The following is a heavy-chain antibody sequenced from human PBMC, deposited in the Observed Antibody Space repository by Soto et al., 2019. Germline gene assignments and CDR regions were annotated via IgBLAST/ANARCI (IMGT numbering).Heavy chain of an antibody. J-gene: IGHJ6*02. CDR2: IIPIFGTA. Sequence: SVKVSCKASGGTSSIYAISWVRQAPGQGLEWMGGIIPIFGTANYAQKFQGRVTITADESTSTAYMELSSLRSEDTALYYCASPTTVTTFGYYYYGMDVWGQGTTVTVSS. V-gene: IGHV1-69*13. CDR3: ASPTTVTTFGYYYYGMDV. D-gene: IGHD4-17*01. CDR1: GGTSSIYA.